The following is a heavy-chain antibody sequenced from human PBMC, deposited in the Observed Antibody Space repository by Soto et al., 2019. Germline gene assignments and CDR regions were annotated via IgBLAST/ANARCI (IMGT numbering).Heavy chain of an antibody. Sequence: SVKVSCKASGGTFISCAISWVRPAPGQGLEWMGGIIPIFGTANYAQKFQGRVTITAEESTSTAYMELSSLRSEDTAVYYCARSRQMATDLINHDWFDPWGQ. D-gene: IGHD5-12*01. CDR2: IIPIFGTA. J-gene: IGHJ5*02. V-gene: IGHV1-69*13. CDR3: ARSRQMATDLINHDWFDP. CDR1: GGTFISCA.